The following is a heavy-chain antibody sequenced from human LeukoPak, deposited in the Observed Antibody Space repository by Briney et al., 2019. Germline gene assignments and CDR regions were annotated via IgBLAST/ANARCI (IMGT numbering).Heavy chain of an antibody. D-gene: IGHD1-26*01. J-gene: IGHJ4*02. CDR1: GGSISSYY. CDR2: IYNTGSA. Sequence: SETLSLTCTVSGGSISSYYWRWPRQSPGIGLEGSAIIYNTGSANYNPSLKSRVTISVDTSKNQFSLKLSSVTAADTAIYYCARLNSGSYLVFDYWGQGTLVTVSS. V-gene: IGHV4-59*08. CDR3: ARLNSGSYLVFDY.